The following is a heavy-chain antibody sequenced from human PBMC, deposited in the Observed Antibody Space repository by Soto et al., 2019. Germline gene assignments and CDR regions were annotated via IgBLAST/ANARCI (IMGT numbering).Heavy chain of an antibody. CDR1: GGSISSYY. V-gene: IGHV4-4*07. Sequence: SETLSLTCTVSGGSISSYYWSWIRQPAGKGLEWIGRIYTSWSTNYNPSLKRRVTMSVDTSKNQFSLKLSSVTAADTAVYYCARGRHYYGSGSYYNVGYYYGMDVWGQGTTVTVSS. CDR2: IYTSWST. D-gene: IGHD3-10*01. J-gene: IGHJ6*02. CDR3: ARGRHYYGSGSYYNVGYYYGMDV.